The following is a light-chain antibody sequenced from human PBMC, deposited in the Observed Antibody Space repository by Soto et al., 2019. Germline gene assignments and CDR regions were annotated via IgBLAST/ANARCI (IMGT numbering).Light chain of an antibody. CDR3: QSADSSGTYV. CDR1: ALPKQY. Sequence: SYELTQPPSVSVAPGQTARITCSGDALPKQYAYWYQPKPGQAPVLVIDNDSETPSGIRERFSVSTSGTTVTLTISGVQAEDEADYYCQSADSSGTYVFGTGTKVTVL. CDR2: NDS. J-gene: IGLJ1*01. V-gene: IGLV3-25*03.